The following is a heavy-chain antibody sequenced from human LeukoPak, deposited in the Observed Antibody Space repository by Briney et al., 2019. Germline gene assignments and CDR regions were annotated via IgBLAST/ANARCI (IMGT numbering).Heavy chain of an antibody. D-gene: IGHD1-26*01. J-gene: IGHJ4*02. V-gene: IGHV3-21*06. CDR3: AREISSSGSLDY. CDR2: ITSAGGYI. Sequence: GGSLRLSCAASGFTVSSNYMTWVRQAPGKGLEWVSSITSAGGYIYYADSVKGRFTISRDNAQNSLYLQMNSLRAEDTAAYYCAREISSSGSLDYWGQGTLVTVSS. CDR1: GFTVSSNY.